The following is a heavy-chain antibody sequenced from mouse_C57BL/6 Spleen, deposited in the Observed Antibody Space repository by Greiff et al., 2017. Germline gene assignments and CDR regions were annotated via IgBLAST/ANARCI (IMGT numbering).Heavy chain of an antibody. CDR3: ARLGSWYFDV. V-gene: IGHV7-3*01. D-gene: IGHD2-14*01. CDR1: GFTFTDYY. Sequence: EVQRVESGGGLVQPGGSLSLSCAASGFTFTDYYMSWVRQPPGKALEWLGFIRNKANGYTTEYSASVKGRFTISRDNSQSILYLQMNALRAEDSATYYCARLGSWYFDVWGTGTTVTVSS. CDR2: IRNKANGYTT. J-gene: IGHJ1*03.